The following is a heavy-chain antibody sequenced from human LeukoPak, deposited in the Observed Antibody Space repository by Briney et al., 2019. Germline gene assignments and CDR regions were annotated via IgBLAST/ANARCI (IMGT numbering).Heavy chain of an antibody. Sequence: PSETLSLTCTVSGGSISSGGYYWSWIRQHPGKGLEWIGYIYYSGSTDSNSSLKSRVTISVDTSKNQFSLKLTSVTAADTAVYYCARSVVAAEYYFDYWGQGTLVTVSS. J-gene: IGHJ4*02. CDR3: ARSVVAAEYYFDY. D-gene: IGHD2-15*01. CDR1: GGSISSGGYY. V-gene: IGHV4-61*08. CDR2: IYYSGST.